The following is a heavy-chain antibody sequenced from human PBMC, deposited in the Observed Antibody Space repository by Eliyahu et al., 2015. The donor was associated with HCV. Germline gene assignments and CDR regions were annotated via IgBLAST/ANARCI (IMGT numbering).Heavy chain of an antibody. D-gene: IGHD1-26*01. CDR1: GFTXSDYY. CDR2: ISSSSGTI. CDR3: ARGVVGVTLTFDY. Sequence: QVQLVESGGGLVXPGGSLRLSXAASGFTXSDYYMSWIRQAPGKGLEWVSYISSSSGTIYYADSVTGRFTISRDNAKNSLFLQMNSLRAEDTAVYYCARGVVGVTLTFDYWGQGSLVTVSS. J-gene: IGHJ4*02. V-gene: IGHV3-11*04.